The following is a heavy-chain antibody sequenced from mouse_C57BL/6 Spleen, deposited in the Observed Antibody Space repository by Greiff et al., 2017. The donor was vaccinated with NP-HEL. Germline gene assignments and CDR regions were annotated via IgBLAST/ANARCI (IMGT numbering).Heavy chain of an antibody. J-gene: IGHJ2*01. V-gene: IGHV1-50*01. Sequence: QVQLKQPGAELVKPGASVKLSCKASGYTFTSYWMQWVKQRPGQGLEWIGEIDPSDSYTNYNQKFKGKATLTVDTSASTAYMQLSSLTSEDSAVYYCARSPLFDYWGQGTTLTVSS. CDR1: GYTFTSYW. CDR3: ARSPLFDY. CDR2: IDPSDSYT.